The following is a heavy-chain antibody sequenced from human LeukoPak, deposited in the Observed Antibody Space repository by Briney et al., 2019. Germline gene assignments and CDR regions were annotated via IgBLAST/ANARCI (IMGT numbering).Heavy chain of an antibody. J-gene: IGHJ4*02. CDR3: AREDNYAYYAY. D-gene: IGHD4-17*01. Sequence: GGSLRLSCAASGFTFSTYSMNWVRQAPGKGLEWVSSISSSSNYIYYADSVKGRFTISRDNAKNSLYLQMNSLRAEDTAVYYCAREDNYAYYAYWGQGTLVTVSS. CDR2: ISSSSNYI. CDR1: GFTFSTYS. V-gene: IGHV3-21*01.